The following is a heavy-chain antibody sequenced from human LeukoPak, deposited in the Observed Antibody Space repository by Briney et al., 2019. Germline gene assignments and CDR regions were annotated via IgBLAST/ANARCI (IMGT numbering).Heavy chain of an antibody. V-gene: IGHV4-59*01. J-gene: IGHJ4*02. D-gene: IGHD3-3*01. CDR1: GGSISSYY. CDR3: ARTFTYYDFWSGYYFDY. CDR2: IYYSGST. Sequence: SETLSLTCTVSGGSISSYYWSWIRQPPGKGLEWIGYIYYSGSTNYNPSLKSRVTISVDTSKNQFSLKLSSVTAADTAVYYCARTFTYYDFWSGYYFDYWGQGTLVTVSS.